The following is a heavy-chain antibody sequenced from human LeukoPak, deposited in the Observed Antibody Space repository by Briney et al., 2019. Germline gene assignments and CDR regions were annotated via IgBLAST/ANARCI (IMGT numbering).Heavy chain of an antibody. CDR1: GFTFSSYA. CDR3: AKDSAPYYYDSSGYSQGY. Sequence: PGGSLRLSCAASGFTFSSYAMSWVRQAPGKGLEWVSAISGSGGSTYYADSVKGRFTISRDNSKNTLYLQMNSLRAEDTAAYYCAKDSAPYYYDSSGYSQGYWGQGTLVTVSS. J-gene: IGHJ4*02. V-gene: IGHV3-23*01. CDR2: ISGSGGST. D-gene: IGHD3-22*01.